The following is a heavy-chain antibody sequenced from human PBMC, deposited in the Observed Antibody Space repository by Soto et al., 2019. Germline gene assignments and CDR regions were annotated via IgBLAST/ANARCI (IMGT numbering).Heavy chain of an antibody. Sequence: QITLKESGPTLVKPTQTLTLTCTFSGFSLSTSGVGVGWIRQPPGKALEWLALIYWDDDKRYSPSLKSRLTITKDXXKXQXXLTMTNMDPVDTATYYCAHSSLTYYYDSSGTSFDYWGQGTLVTVSS. J-gene: IGHJ4*02. CDR3: AHSSLTYYYDSSGTSFDY. D-gene: IGHD3-22*01. CDR2: IYWDDDK. V-gene: IGHV2-5*02. CDR1: GFSLSTSGVG.